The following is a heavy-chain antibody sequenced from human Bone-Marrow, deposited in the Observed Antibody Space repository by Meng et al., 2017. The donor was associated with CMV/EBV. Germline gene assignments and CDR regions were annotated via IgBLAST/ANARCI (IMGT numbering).Heavy chain of an antibody. CDR1: GFTFSNYW. CDR2: IKQDGNEK. CDR3: ARVMDWNYRAYFDY. J-gene: IGHJ4*02. V-gene: IGHV3-7*03. Sequence: GESLKISCAASGFTFSNYWMSWVRQAPGKGLEWVANIKQDGNEKYYVDSVKGRFTISRDNAKNSLYLQMNSLRAADTAVYYCARVMDWNYRAYFDYWGQGTLVTVSS. D-gene: IGHD1-7*01.